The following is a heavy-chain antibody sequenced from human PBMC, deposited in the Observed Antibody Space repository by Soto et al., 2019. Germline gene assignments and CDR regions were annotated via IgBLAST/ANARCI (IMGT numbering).Heavy chain of an antibody. CDR2: IDWDDDK. CDR3: ARNGMVRGSYYYGMDV. Sequence: SGPTLVNPTQTLTLTCTFSGFSLSTSGMCVSWIRQPPGKALEWLALIDWDDDKYYSTSLKTRLTISKDTPKNQVVLTMTNMDPVDTATYYCARNGMVRGSYYYGMDVWGQGTTVTVSS. D-gene: IGHD3-10*01. J-gene: IGHJ6*02. V-gene: IGHV2-70*01. CDR1: GFSLSTSGMC.